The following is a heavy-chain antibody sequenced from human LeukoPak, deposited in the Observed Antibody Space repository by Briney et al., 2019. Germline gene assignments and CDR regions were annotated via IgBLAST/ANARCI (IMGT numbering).Heavy chain of an antibody. CDR1: GYTFTSYG. CDR2: ISAYNGNT. CDR3: AFYCSSTSCYDADFDY. V-gene: IGHV1-18*04. J-gene: IGHJ4*02. Sequence: ASVKVSCKASGYTFTSYGISWVRQAAGQGLEWMGWISAYNGNTNYAQKLQGRVTMTTDTSTSTAYMELRSLRSDGTAVYYCAFYCSSTSCYDADFDYWGQGPLVTVSS. D-gene: IGHD2-2*01.